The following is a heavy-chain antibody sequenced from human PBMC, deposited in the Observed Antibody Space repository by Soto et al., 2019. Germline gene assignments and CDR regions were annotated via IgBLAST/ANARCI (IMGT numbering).Heavy chain of an antibody. CDR1: GASISTYY. D-gene: IGHD3-10*01. Sequence: SSETLSLTCTVSGASISTYYWAWIRQAPGKGQEKIGYLYYSGNTNYNPSLKSRVTMSVDTSKNHFYLTLTSATAADTAVYFCARGGSEGGLDVWGQGTTVTVSS. V-gene: IGHV4-59*01. CDR3: ARGGSEGGLDV. J-gene: IGHJ6*02. CDR2: LYYSGNT.